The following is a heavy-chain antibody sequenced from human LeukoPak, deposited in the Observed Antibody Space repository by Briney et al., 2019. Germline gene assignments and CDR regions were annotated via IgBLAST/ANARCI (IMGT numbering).Heavy chain of an antibody. Sequence: GGSLRLSCAASGFTFSSYDMHWVRQATGKGLEWVSGIGTAGDTYYPDSVKDRFTISRENVKNSLYLQMSSLRAGDTAVYYCARGAVAGTLDAFDIWGQGTMVTVSS. CDR2: IGTAGDT. CDR3: ARGAVAGTLDAFDI. CDR1: GFTFSSYD. D-gene: IGHD6-19*01. J-gene: IGHJ3*02. V-gene: IGHV3-13*01.